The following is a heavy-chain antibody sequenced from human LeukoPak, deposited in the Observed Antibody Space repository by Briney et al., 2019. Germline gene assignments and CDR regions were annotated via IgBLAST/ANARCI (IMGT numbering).Heavy chain of an antibody. D-gene: IGHD3-22*01. V-gene: IGHV3-21*01. J-gene: IGHJ4*02. CDR3: ASAGYYERSGYTYYFHY. Sequence: GGSLRLSCAASGLTFSSYSMNWVRQAPGKGLEWVSYITISRRYIYYADSLKGRFTISRDHAKSSLYLQMSSLRAEDTAVYYCASAGYYERSGYTYYFHYWGQGTVVTVSS. CDR1: GLTFSSYS. CDR2: ITISRRYI.